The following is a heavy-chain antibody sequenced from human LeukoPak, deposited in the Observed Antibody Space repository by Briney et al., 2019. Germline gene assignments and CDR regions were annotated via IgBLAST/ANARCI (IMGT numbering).Heavy chain of an antibody. CDR2: VYYTGST. V-gene: IGHV4-39*01. J-gene: IGHJ5*02. CDR3: ARHSGSGSLSRPFDP. D-gene: IGHD3-10*01. Sequence: SETLSLTCTVSGDSVTSGTFYWAWLRQPPGKGLEWIATVYYTGSTYYNPSLKSRVTISMDTSMNQFSLDLRSVVAPDTAVYYCARHSGSGSLSRPFDPWGQGTLVTVSS. CDR1: GDSVTSGTFY.